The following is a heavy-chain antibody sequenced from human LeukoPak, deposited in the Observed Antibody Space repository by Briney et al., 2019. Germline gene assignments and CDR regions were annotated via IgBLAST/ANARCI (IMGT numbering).Heavy chain of an antibody. CDR2: IYYSGST. V-gene: IGHV4-59*01. D-gene: IGHD4-23*01. Sequence: SETLSLTCTVSGGSISSYYWSWIRQPPGKGLEWIGYIYYSGSTNCNPSLKSRVTISVDTSKNQFSLKLSSVTAADTAVYYCARDGNYGGDFDYWGQGTLVTVSS. J-gene: IGHJ4*02. CDR3: ARDGNYGGDFDY. CDR1: GGSISSYY.